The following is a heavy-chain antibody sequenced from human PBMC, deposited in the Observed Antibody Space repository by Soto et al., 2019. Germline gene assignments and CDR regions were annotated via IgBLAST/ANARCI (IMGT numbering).Heavy chain of an antibody. CDR1: GFTFSSYW. Sequence: GGSLRLSCAASGFTFSSYWMSWVRQAPGKGLEWVANIKQDGSEKYYVDSVKGRFTISRDNAKNSLYLQMNSLRAEDTAVYYCARDWLQVMVRGVPNAFDIWGQGTMVTVSS. CDR2: IKQDGSEK. V-gene: IGHV3-7*01. D-gene: IGHD3-10*01. J-gene: IGHJ3*02. CDR3: ARDWLQVMVRGVPNAFDI.